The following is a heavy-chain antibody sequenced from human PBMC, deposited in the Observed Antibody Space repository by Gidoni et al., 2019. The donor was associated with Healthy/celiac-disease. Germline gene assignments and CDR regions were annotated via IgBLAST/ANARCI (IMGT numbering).Heavy chain of an antibody. CDR1: GFPFSSYA. V-gene: IGHV3-23*01. D-gene: IGHD2-2*01. CDR2: ISGSGGST. Sequence: EVQLLESGGGLVQPGGSLRLSCAASGFPFSSYALSWVRQAPGKGLEWVAAISGSGGSTYYADSVKGRFTISRDNSKNTLYLQMNSLRAEDTAVYYCAKDIVVVPAATTYYYYYGMDVWGQGTTVTVSS. CDR3: AKDIVVVPAATTYYYYYGMDV. J-gene: IGHJ6*02.